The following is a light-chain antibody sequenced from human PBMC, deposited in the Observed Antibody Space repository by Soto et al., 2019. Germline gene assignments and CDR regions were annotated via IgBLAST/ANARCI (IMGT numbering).Light chain of an antibody. V-gene: IGKV1-5*03. CDR1: QSITTW. J-gene: IGKJ2*01. CDR2: KAT. Sequence: DIQMTQSPSTLSASVGDRVTITCRASQSITTWLAWYQQKPGKAPKLLIYKATNLQSGVPSRFSGSGSGTEFSLTISSLQPEGFAIYYCQQYNDYQYTFGQGTKLEIK. CDR3: QQYNDYQYT.